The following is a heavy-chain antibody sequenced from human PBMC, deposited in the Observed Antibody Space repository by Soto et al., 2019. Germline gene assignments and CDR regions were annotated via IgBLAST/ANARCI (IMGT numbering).Heavy chain of an antibody. Sequence: QVQLVESGGGVVQPGRSLRLSCAASGFTFSSYAMHWVRQAPGKGLEWVAVISYDGSNKYYADSVKGRFTISRDNSKNTLYLQMNSLRAEDTAVYYCARGGIAARPPLKKYYGMDVWGQGTTVTVSS. V-gene: IGHV3-30-3*01. J-gene: IGHJ6*02. CDR1: GFTFSSYA. CDR2: ISYDGSNK. D-gene: IGHD6-6*01. CDR3: ARGGIAARPPLKKYYGMDV.